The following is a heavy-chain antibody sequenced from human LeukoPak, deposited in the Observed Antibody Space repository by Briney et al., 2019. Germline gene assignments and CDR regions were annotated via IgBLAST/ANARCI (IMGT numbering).Heavy chain of an antibody. CDR3: ARGRGRRIPDIVVVPAAYNWFDP. J-gene: IGHJ5*02. V-gene: IGHV4-34*01. Sequence: PSETLSLTCTVSGGSISSYYWSWIRQPPGKGLEWIGEINHSGSTNYNPSLKSRVTISVDTSKNQLSLKLSSVTAADTAVYYCARGRGRRIPDIVVVPAAYNWFDPWGQGTLVTVSS. D-gene: IGHD2-2*01. CDR1: GGSISSYY. CDR2: INHSGST.